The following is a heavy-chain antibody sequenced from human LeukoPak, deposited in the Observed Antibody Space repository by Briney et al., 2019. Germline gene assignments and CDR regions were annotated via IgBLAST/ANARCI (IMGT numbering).Heavy chain of an antibody. D-gene: IGHD3-9*01. CDR1: GDTFTGYY. J-gene: IGHJ5*02. V-gene: IGHV1-2*02. CDR2: INPNSGGT. CDR3: ARDLTNYDILTGFPNWFDP. Sequence: GASVKVSCKASGDTFTGYYMHWVRQAPGQGLEWVGWINPNSGGTNYAQKFRGRVTMTRDTSISTAYMELSRLRSDYPHVYYCARDLTNYDILTGFPNWFDPWGQGTLVTVSS.